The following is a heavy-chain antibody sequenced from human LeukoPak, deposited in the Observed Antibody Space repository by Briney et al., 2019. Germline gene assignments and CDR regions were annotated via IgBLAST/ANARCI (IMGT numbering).Heavy chain of an antibody. V-gene: IGHV3-74*03. J-gene: IGHJ3*02. CDR2: TNSDGTGT. CDR1: GFTFSSYW. CDR3: AKHPAFDI. Sequence: PGGSLRLSCAASGFTFSSYWMHWVSQAQGEGPVWVSRTNSDGTGTMYADSVKGRFTISRDNAKTTLYLQMNSLRAEDTAVYYCAKHPAFDIWGQGTMVTVSS.